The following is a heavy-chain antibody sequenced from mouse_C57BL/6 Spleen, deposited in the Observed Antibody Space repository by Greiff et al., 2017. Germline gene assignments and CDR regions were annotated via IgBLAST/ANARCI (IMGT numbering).Heavy chain of an antibody. Sequence: DVQLQESGPGLVKPSQSLSLTCSVTGYSITSGYYWNWIRQFPGNKLEWMGYISYAGSNNYNPSLKNRISITRDTSKNPFFLKLNSVTTEDTATYYCARGDYEDYAMDYRGQGTSVTVSS. CDR3: ARGDYEDYAMDY. V-gene: IGHV3-6*01. D-gene: IGHD1-1*01. J-gene: IGHJ4*01. CDR2: ISYAGSN. CDR1: GYSITSGYY.